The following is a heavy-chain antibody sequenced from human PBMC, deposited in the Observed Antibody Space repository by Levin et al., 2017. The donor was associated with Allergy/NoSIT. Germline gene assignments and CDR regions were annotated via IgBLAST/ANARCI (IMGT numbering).Heavy chain of an antibody. CDR3: AKEGGRAEAAAGGFGYYYYGVDV. Sequence: GGSLRLSCAASGFTFNNYAMRWVRQAPGKGLEWVSAISGSGENTYYADSLKGRFTVSRDNSKNTLFLQLDSLRPDDTAVYFCAKEGGRAEAAAGGFGYYYYGVDVWGPGTTVTVAS. CDR2: ISGSGENT. V-gene: IGHV3-23*01. CDR1: GFTFNNYA. D-gene: IGHD2-15*01. J-gene: IGHJ6*01.